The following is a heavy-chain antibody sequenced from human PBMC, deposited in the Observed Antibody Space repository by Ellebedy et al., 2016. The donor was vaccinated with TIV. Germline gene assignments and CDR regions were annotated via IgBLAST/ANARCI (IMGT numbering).Heavy chain of an antibody. D-gene: IGHD1-26*01. CDR1: GFIFSSYR. J-gene: IGHJ4*02. CDR3: ARDSRANIGSL. CDR2: VYPDGRT. V-gene: IGHV3-66*01. Sequence: GGSLRLSCVASGFIFSSYRMSWVRQAPGKGPEWVSIVYPDGRTFYADSVRGRFTISRDNSKNTLHLEMNSLRVEDTATYFCARDSRANIGSLWGQGTLVTVSS.